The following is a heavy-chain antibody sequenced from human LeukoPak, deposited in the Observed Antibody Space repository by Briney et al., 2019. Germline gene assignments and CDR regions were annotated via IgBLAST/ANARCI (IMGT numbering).Heavy chain of an antibody. CDR1: GLTFSEYA. Sequence: GGSLRLSCAGSGLTFSEYAMGWVRQAPGKGLEWVSLIGGSGVSAYYADYVKGRFTISRDNSKNTLYLQVDTLRAEDTAVYYCAIIGFAPDTVDAFDIWGPGTMVTVSS. V-gene: IGHV3-23*01. CDR2: IGGSGVSA. J-gene: IGHJ3*02. CDR3: AIIGFAPDTVDAFDI. D-gene: IGHD4-17*01.